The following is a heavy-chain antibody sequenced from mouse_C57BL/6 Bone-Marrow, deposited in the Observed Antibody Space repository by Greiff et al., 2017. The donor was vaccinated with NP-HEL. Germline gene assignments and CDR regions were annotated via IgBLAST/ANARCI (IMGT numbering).Heavy chain of an antibody. V-gene: IGHV5-16*01. J-gene: IGHJ3*01. CDR2: INYDGSST. D-gene: IGHD1-1*01. CDR1: GFTFSDYY. Sequence: EVKLVESEGGLVQPGSSMKLSCTASGFTFSDYYMAWVRQVPEKGLEWVANINYDGSSTYYLDSLKSRFIISRDNAKNILYLQMSSLKSEDTATYYCAREGAHGSSPFAYWGQGTLVTVSA. CDR3: AREGAHGSSPFAY.